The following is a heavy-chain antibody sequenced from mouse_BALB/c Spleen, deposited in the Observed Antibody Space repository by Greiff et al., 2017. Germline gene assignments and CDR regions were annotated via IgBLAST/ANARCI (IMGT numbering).Heavy chain of an antibody. CDR1: GFTFSDYY. Sequence: EVMLVESGGGLVKPGGSLKLSCAASGFTFSDYYMYWVRQTPEKRLEWVATISDGGSYTYYPDSVKGRFTISRDNAKNNLYLQMSSLKSEDTAMYYCARGYDGYHKAMDYWGQGTSVTVSS. J-gene: IGHJ4*01. CDR2: ISDGGSYT. V-gene: IGHV5-4*02. D-gene: IGHD2-3*01. CDR3: ARGYDGYHKAMDY.